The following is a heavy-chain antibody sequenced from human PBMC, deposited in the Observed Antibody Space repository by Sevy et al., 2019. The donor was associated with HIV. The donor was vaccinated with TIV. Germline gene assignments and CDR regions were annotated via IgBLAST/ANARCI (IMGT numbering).Heavy chain of an antibody. CDR2: ISGSGGST. Sequence: GGSLRLSCAASGFTFSSYAMSWVRQAPGKGLEWVSAISGSGGSTYYADSVKGRFTISRDNSKNRLYLQMNSLRAEDTAVYYCAKEWGSYDYIWGSYRSGDAFDIWGQGTMVTVSS. CDR1: GFTFSSYA. V-gene: IGHV3-23*01. J-gene: IGHJ3*02. D-gene: IGHD3-16*02. CDR3: AKEWGSYDYIWGSYRSGDAFDI.